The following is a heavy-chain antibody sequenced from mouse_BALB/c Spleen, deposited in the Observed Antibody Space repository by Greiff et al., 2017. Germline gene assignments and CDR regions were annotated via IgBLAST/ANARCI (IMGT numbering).Heavy chain of an antibody. CDR2: ISYDGSN. CDR3: AREGHWAYYYAMDY. J-gene: IGHJ4*01. CDR1: GYSITSGYY. D-gene: IGHD4-1*01. V-gene: IGHV3-6*02. Sequence: EVKLQESGPGLVKPSQSLSLTCSVTGYSITSGYYWNWIRQFPGNKLEWMGYISYDGSNNYNPSLKNRISITRDTSKNQFFLKLNSVTTEDTATYYCAREGHWAYYYAMDYWGQGTSVTVSS.